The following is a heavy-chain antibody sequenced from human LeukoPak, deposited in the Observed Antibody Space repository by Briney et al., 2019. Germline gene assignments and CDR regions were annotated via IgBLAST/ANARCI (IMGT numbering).Heavy chain of an antibody. Sequence: PSETLSLTCAVYGGSFSGYYWSWIRQPPGKGLEWIGEINHSGSTNYNPSLKSRVTISVDTSKNQFSLKLSSVTAADTAVYYCARVAIVVVPAANFDYWGQGTLVTVSS. CDR2: INHSGST. J-gene: IGHJ4*02. CDR3: ARVAIVVVPAANFDY. CDR1: GGSFSGYY. V-gene: IGHV4-34*01. D-gene: IGHD2-2*03.